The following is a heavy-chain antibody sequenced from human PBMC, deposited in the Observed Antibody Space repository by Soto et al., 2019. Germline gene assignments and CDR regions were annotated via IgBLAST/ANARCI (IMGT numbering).Heavy chain of an antibody. CDR1: GFTFSSYS. Sequence: SLRLSCAASGFTFSSYSMNWVRQAPGKGLEWVSGINWNSGSIGYADSVKGRFAISRDNAKNSLHLQMNSLRAEDTAFYYCVKDESINWYSGHFRHWGQGTLVTVSS. CDR3: VKDESINWYSGHFRH. D-gene: IGHD6-13*01. V-gene: IGHV3-9*01. CDR2: INWNSGSI. J-gene: IGHJ1*01.